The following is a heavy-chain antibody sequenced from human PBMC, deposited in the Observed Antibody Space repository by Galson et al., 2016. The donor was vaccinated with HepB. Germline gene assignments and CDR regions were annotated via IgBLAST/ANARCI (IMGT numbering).Heavy chain of an antibody. J-gene: IGHJ4*02. CDR1: GGSISSDAW. D-gene: IGHD6-25*01. CDR2: IFRSGRV. V-gene: IGHV4-4*02. Sequence: SETLSLTCAVSGGSISSDAWWSWIRQPPGQGLEWIGQIFRSGRVNYTPSLASRVTISIDTSNHYLSLRLTSATAVDPAVYYCARQYRGGPSDYWGQGTPVIVSS. CDR3: ARQYRGGPSDY.